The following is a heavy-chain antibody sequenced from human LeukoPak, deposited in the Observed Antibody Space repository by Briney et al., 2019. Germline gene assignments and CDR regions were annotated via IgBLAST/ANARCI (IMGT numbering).Heavy chain of an antibody. CDR2: ISSGGST. CDR1: GFTVTTYA. D-gene: IGHD5-18*01. V-gene: IGHV3-23*01. Sequence: GGSLRLSCAASGFTVTTYAMSWVRQAPGKGLEWVSAISSGGSTYYADSVKGRFTVSRDNSKNTLYLQMHSLRAEDTAVYYCAKWDTSMVDAFDIWGQGTMVTVSS. J-gene: IGHJ3*02. CDR3: AKWDTSMVDAFDI.